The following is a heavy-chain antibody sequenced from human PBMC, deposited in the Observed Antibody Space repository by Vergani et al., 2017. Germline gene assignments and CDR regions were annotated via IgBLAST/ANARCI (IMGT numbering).Heavy chain of an antibody. D-gene: IGHD1-20*01. CDR2: IIPIFGTA. J-gene: IGHJ3*02. V-gene: IGHV1-69*06. Sequence: QVQLVQSGAEVKKPGSSVKVSCKASGGTFSSYAISWVRQAPGQGLEWMGRIIPIFGTANYAQKFQGRVTMTTDTSTSTAYMELRSLRSDDTAVYYCARAHNWNPQSDAFDIWGQGTMVTVSS. CDR3: ARAHNWNPQSDAFDI. CDR1: GGTFSSYA.